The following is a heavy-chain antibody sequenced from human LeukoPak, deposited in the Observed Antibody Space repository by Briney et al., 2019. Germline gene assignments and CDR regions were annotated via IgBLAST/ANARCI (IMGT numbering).Heavy chain of an antibody. CDR3: ARNSGGYNYGMGPFDY. Sequence: PSETLSLACSVSGGSVSFYYWHWIRQPPGKGLEWIGSVYDNGRINYNPSLKSRVSISLDTSKNQFSLILNSVTVADTAVYSCARNSGGYNYGMGPFDYWGQGTLATVSS. V-gene: IGHV4-59*02. CDR1: GGSVSFYY. J-gene: IGHJ4*02. D-gene: IGHD5-18*01. CDR2: VYDNGRI.